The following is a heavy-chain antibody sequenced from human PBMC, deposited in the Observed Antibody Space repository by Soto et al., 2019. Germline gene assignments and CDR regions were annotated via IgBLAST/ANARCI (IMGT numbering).Heavy chain of an antibody. CDR1: GFSFSTYW. Sequence: EVQVVESGGGLVQPGGSLRLSCVASGFSFSTYWMSWVRQVPGTGLEWVANIKADGSETHYVDSVRGRFTISRDNAKTSLYLQVNSLRAEDTAVYYCAKGGHIDVCGQGTLVTVSS. CDR3: AKGGHIDV. D-gene: IGHD3-16*01. CDR2: IKADGSET. J-gene: IGHJ4*02. V-gene: IGHV3-7*03.